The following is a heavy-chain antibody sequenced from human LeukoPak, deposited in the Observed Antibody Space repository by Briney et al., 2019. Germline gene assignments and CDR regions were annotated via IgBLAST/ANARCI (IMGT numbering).Heavy chain of an antibody. Sequence: PSETLSLTCTVSGGSISSYYWSWIRQPAGKGLEWIGRIYTSGSTNYNPSLKSRVTMSVDTSKNQFSLKLSSVTAADTAVYYCAKGRGYSGYAIFLDYWGQGTLVTVSS. CDR2: IYTSGST. V-gene: IGHV4-4*07. J-gene: IGHJ4*02. D-gene: IGHD5-12*01. CDR1: GGSISSYY. CDR3: AKGRGYSGYAIFLDY.